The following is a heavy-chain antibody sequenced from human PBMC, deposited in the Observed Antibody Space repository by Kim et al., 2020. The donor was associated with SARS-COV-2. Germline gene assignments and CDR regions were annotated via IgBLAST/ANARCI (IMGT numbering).Heavy chain of an antibody. CDR3: ANYRYNWNDNY. CDR1: GITFSSYA. J-gene: IGHJ4*02. D-gene: IGHD1-20*01. CDR2: ISGSGGST. Sequence: GGSLRLSCAASGITFSSYAMSWVRQAPGKGLEWVSAISGSGGSTYYADSVKGRFTISRDNSKNTLYLQINSLRAEDTAVYYCANYRYNWNDNYWGQGTLSTVSA. V-gene: IGHV3-23*01.